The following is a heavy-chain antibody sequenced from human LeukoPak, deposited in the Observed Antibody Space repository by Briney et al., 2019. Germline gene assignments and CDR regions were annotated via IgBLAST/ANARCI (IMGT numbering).Heavy chain of an antibody. CDR3: AKGGSSGPPRDYFDS. CDR2: ISGSGGST. D-gene: IGHD6-19*01. CDR1: GFTFSSYA. J-gene: IGHJ4*02. Sequence: GGSLRLSCAAAGFTFSSYAMSWVRQAAGKGLGWVLAISGSGGSTYYAASVKGRFTISRDNSKNTLYLQMNSLRAEDTAVYYCAKGGSSGPPRDYFDSWGQGTLVTVSS. V-gene: IGHV3-23*01.